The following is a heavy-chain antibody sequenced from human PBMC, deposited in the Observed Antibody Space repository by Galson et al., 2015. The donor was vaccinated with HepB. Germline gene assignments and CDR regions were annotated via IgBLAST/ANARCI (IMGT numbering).Heavy chain of an antibody. V-gene: IGHV5-10-1*01. CDR3: ARLGKQRYYGSGSYYRDY. CDR2: IDPSDSYT. J-gene: IGHJ4*02. Sequence: QSGAEVKKPGESLRISCKGSGYSYTSYWISWVRQMPGKGLEWMGRIDPSDSYTNYSPSFQGHVTISADKSISTAYLQWSSLKASDTAMYYCARLGKQRYYGSGSYYRDYWGQGTLVTVSS. D-gene: IGHD3-10*01. CDR1: GYSYTSYW.